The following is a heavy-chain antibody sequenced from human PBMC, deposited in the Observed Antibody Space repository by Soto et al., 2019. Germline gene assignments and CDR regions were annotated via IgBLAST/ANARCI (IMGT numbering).Heavy chain of an antibody. CDR3: ARDMSGGRCLRPSDGMAC. V-gene: IGHV3-48*02. CDR2: ISSSSSTI. CDR1: GFTFSSYS. J-gene: IGHJ6*02. D-gene: IGHD2-15*01. Sequence: GGSLRLSCAASGFTFSSYSMNWVRQAPGKGLEWVSYISSSSSTIYYADSVKGRFTISRDNAKNSLYLQMNSLRDEDTAVYYCARDMSGGRCLRPSDGMACWARRTTVTVSS.